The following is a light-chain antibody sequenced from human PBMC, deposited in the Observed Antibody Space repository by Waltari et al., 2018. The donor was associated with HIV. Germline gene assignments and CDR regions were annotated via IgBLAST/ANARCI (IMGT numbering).Light chain of an antibody. J-gene: IGLJ1*01. CDR1: TGYSNYK. CDR3: GADHGSGSNFVYV. CDR2: VGTGGIVG. Sequence: QPLLTQPPSASASLGASGTPTYTLSTGYSNYKVDWYHQRPTKGPRFVMRVGTGGIVGSKGDGIPDRFSVLGSGLNRYLTIKNIQEEDESDYHCGADHGSGSNFVYVFGTGTKVTVL. V-gene: IGLV9-49*01.